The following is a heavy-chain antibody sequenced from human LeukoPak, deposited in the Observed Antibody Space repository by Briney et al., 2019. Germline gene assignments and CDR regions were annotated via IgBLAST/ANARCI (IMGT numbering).Heavy chain of an antibody. V-gene: IGHV1-2*02. D-gene: IGHD3-10*01. J-gene: IGHJ4*02. CDR3: ARGSLRHFDY. Sequence: ASVKVSCKASGYTFTGYYMHWVRQAPGQGLEWMGWINPNSGDTNYAQKFQDRVTMTRDTSISTAFMEVSRLRFDDTALYYCARGSLRHFDYWGQGTLVTVSS. CDR1: GYTFTGYY. CDR2: INPNSGDT.